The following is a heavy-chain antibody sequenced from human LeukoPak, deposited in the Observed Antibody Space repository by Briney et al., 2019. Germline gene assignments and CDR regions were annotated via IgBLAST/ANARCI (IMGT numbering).Heavy chain of an antibody. V-gene: IGHV3-74*01. D-gene: IGHD5-18*01. J-gene: IGHJ4*02. CDR3: SREGAAMAPRYFDH. Sequence: GGSLRLSCAASGFTFSSYWMLWVRQIPGKGLLWVSRIKNDGSTTTYADSVKGRFTISRDNAKNMLYLQMNSLRPEDTAVYYCSREGAAMAPRYFDHWGQGTLVTVSS. CDR1: GFTFSSYW. CDR2: IKNDGSTT.